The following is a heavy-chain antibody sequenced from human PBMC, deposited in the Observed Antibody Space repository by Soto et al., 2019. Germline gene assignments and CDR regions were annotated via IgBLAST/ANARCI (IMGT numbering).Heavy chain of an antibody. CDR3: ARDFRLDSIGHLDY. Sequence: GGSLTLSCAESGFTFSSYGMHWVRQAPGKGLEWVAVIWYDGSNKYYADSVKGRFTISRDNSKNTLYLQMNSLRAEDTAVYYCARDFRLDSIGHLDYWGHGTTVTNSS. CDR1: GFTFSSYG. D-gene: IGHD3-22*01. CDR2: IWYDGSNK. J-gene: IGHJ4*01. V-gene: IGHV3-33*01.